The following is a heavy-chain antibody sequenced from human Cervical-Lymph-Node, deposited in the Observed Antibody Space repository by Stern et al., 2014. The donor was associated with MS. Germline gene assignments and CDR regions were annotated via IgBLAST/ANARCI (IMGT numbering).Heavy chain of an antibody. CDR2: IIPSSGSA. CDR1: EGTFTDYY. V-gene: IGHV1-46*01. J-gene: IGHJ5*02. Sequence: QVQLEQSGADVKKPGASVRVSCKTSEGTFTDYYIHWVRQAPGQGLQWMGVIIPSSGSATYAQKFQGRVTMTRDKSTTTVYMELSSLRSEDTAVYYCARGPLMRGWFDPWGQGTLVTVSS. CDR3: ARGPLMRGWFDP.